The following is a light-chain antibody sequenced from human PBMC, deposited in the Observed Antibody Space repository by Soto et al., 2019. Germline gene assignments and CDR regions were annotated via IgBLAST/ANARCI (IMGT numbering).Light chain of an antibody. CDR3: QSYDSSLSGWL. CDR2: DNT. Sequence: QAVVTQPPSVSGAPGQRVTISCTGSSSNIGAGFDVHWYQHLPGTAPKPLIYDNTNRPSGVPDRFSGSKSGTSASLAITGLQAEDEADYYCQSYDSSLSGWLFGGGTKVTVL. J-gene: IGLJ2*01. CDR1: SSNIGAGFD. V-gene: IGLV1-40*01.